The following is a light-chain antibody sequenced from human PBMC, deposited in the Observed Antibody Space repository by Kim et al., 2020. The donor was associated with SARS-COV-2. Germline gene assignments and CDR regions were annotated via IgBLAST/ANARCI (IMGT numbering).Light chain of an antibody. Sequence: LSPGERVTHSCRASHSISSDDLAWYQHKPGQPPRLLIYGATNRAAGIPDRFSGGGSGTDYTLAVTRLEPEDSAVYYCQHYGNICSFGQGTRLEIK. J-gene: IGKJ5*01. CDR3: QHYGNICS. CDR2: GAT. V-gene: IGKV3-20*01. CDR1: HSISSDD.